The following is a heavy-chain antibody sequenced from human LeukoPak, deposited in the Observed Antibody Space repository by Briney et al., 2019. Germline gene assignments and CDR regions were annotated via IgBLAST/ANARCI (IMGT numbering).Heavy chain of an antibody. D-gene: IGHD3-10*01. CDR2: ISAYNGNT. J-gene: IGHJ5*02. V-gene: IGHV1-18*01. Sequence: GASVKVSCKASGGTFTSYGISWVRQAPGQGLEWMGWISAYNGNTNYAQKLQGRVTMTTDTSTSTAYMELRSLRSDDTAVYYCARESFMVRGVRENWFDPWGQGTLVTVSS. CDR1: GGTFTSYG. CDR3: ARESFMVRGVRENWFDP.